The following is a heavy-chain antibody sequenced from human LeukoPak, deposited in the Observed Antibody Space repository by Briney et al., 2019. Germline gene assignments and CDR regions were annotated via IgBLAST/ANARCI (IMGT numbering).Heavy chain of an antibody. CDR1: GGSISSGSYY. J-gene: IGHJ3*02. Sequence: SETLSLTCTVSGGSISSGSYYWSWIRQPAGKGLEWIGRIYTSGSTNYNPSLKSRVTISVDTSKNQFSLKLSSVTAADTAVYYCARDDRDYYDSSGSPGAFDIWGQGTMVTVSS. D-gene: IGHD3-22*01. V-gene: IGHV4-61*02. CDR3: ARDDRDYYDSSGSPGAFDI. CDR2: IYTSGST.